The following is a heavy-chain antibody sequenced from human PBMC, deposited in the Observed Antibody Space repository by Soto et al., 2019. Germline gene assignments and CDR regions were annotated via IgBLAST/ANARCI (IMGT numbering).Heavy chain of an antibody. CDR3: PPGMGDY. CDR2: IQTKTDGGTT. Sequence: EVQLVESGGGLVEPGGSLRLSCAASGFTFSNAWMSWVRQAPGKGLEWVGRIQTKTDGGTTDYAAPVKGRFTISRDDSKSTLYLQMNSLKIEDTAVYYCPPGMGDYWGQGTLVTVSS. V-gene: IGHV3-15*01. J-gene: IGHJ4*02. CDR1: GFTFSNAW. D-gene: IGHD2-8*01.